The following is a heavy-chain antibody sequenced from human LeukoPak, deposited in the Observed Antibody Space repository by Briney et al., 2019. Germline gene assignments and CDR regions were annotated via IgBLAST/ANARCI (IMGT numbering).Heavy chain of an antibody. V-gene: IGHV4-34*01. CDR3: ARVDLSSSWSPDY. CDR1: GGSFSGYY. D-gene: IGHD6-13*01. Sequence: SETLSLTCAVYGGSFSGYYWSWIRQPPGKGLEWIGEINHSGSTNYNPSLKSRVTTSVDTSKNQFSLKLSSVTAADTAVYYCARVDLSSSWSPDYWGQGTLVTVSS. J-gene: IGHJ4*02. CDR2: INHSGST.